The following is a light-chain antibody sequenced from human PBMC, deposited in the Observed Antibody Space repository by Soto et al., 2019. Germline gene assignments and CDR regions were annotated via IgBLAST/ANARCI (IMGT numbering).Light chain of an antibody. J-gene: IGLJ2*01. CDR1: SSDVGGYNY. CDR3: SSYGGSNNLI. V-gene: IGLV2-8*01. CDR2: DVS. Sequence: QSALTQPPSASGSPGQSVTISCTGTSSDVGGYNYVSWYQQHPGKAPKLMIYDVSERPSGVPDRFSGSKSGNTAPLTVSGLQAEDEADYYCSSYGGSNNLIFGGGTKVTVL.